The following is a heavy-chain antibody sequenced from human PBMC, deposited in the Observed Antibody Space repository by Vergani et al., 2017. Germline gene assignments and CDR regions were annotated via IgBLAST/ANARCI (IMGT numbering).Heavy chain of an antibody. D-gene: IGHD1-26*01. CDR3: ARGVVGVLDY. CDR1: GFTFSSYS. CDR2: ISSSSSYI. V-gene: IGHV3-21*01. J-gene: IGHJ4*02. Sequence: EAQLVESGGGLVKPGGSLRLSCAASGFTFSSYSMNWVRQAPGKGLEWVSSISSSSSYIYYADSVKGRFTISRDNARNSLYLQINSLRAEDTAVYYCARGVVGVLDYWGQGTLVTVSS.